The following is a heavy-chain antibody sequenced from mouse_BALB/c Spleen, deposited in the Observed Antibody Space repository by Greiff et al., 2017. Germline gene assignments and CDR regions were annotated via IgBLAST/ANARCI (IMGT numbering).Heavy chain of an antibody. Sequence: VKLMESGPGLVAPSQSLSITCTVSGFSLTSYGVHWVRQPPGKGLEWLGVIWAGGSTNYNSALMSRLSISKDNSKSQVFLKMNSLQTDDTAMYYCAREGGPITTATGAMDYWGQGTSVTVSS. J-gene: IGHJ4*01. D-gene: IGHD1-2*01. V-gene: IGHV2-9*02. CDR2: IWAGGST. CDR1: GFSLTSYG. CDR3: AREGGPITTATGAMDY.